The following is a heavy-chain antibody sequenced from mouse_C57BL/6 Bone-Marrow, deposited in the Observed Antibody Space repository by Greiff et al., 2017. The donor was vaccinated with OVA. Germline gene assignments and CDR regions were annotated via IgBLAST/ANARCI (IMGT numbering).Heavy chain of an antibody. CDR1: GFTFSDYY. D-gene: IGHD1-1*01. V-gene: IGHV5-12*01. J-gene: IGHJ3*01. CDR2: ISNGGGST. Sequence: DVKLQESGGGLVQPGGSLKLSCAASGFTFSDYYMYWVRQTPEKRLEWVAYISNGGGSTYYPDTVKGRFTLSRDNAKNTLYLQMSRLKSEDTAMEYCARHYYGSSYDAYWGQGTLVTVSA. CDR3: ARHYYGSSYDAY.